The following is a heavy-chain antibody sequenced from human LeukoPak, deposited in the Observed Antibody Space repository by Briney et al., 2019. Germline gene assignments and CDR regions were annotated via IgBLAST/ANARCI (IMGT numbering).Heavy chain of an antibody. CDR2: IIDTGST. V-gene: IGHV4-34*12. D-gene: IGHD3-3*01. Sequence: SETLSLTCAVYGGSFSGYYWTWIRQPPGKGLEWIGEIIDTGSTKYNSSLKSRVTITSVTAADTAIYYCARGLASGYPPIPFDYWGQGTLVTVSS. CDR3: DY. J-gene: IGHJ4*02. CDR1: GGSFSGYY.